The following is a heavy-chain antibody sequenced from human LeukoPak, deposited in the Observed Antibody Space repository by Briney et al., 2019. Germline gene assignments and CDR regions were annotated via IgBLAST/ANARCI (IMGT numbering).Heavy chain of an antibody. D-gene: IGHD6-19*01. CDR2: ISAYNGNT. Sequence: ASVKVSCKASGYTFTSYGISWVRQAPGQGLEWMGWISAYNGNTNYAQKLQGRVTMTTDTSTSTAYMELRSLRSEDTAVYYCARDQLRLAVAGNYFDYWGQGTLVTVSS. CDR1: GYTFTSYG. J-gene: IGHJ4*02. CDR3: ARDQLRLAVAGNYFDY. V-gene: IGHV1-18*01.